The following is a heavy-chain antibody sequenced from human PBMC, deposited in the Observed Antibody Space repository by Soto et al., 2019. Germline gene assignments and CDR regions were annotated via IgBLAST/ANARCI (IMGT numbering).Heavy chain of an antibody. V-gene: IGHV1-46*01. CDR1: GNTFTSQH. CDR3: ARPAKLDSYSGMDG. J-gene: IGHJ6*04. D-gene: IGHD2-15*01. CDR2: ANPAGGIT. Sequence: ASVKVSCPASGNTFTSQHMHWVRQAPGQGLEWMGIANPAGGITTHAPKFQDRLTMTSDTSTSTVYMELSGLRSDDTAVYYWARPAKLDSYSGMDGWGKGNTVTV.